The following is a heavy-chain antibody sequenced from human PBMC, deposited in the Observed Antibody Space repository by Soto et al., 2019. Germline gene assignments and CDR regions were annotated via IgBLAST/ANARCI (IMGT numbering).Heavy chain of an antibody. D-gene: IGHD5-18*01. CDR1: GGSFSGYY. CDR2: INYSGST. Sequence: SETLSLTCAVYGGSFSGYYWSWIRQPPGKGLEWIGEINYSGSTNYNPSLKSRVTISVGTSKNQFSLKLNSVTAADTAVYYCATSYNYGILDYWGQGTLVTVSS. CDR3: ATSYNYGILDY. J-gene: IGHJ4*02. V-gene: IGHV4-34*01.